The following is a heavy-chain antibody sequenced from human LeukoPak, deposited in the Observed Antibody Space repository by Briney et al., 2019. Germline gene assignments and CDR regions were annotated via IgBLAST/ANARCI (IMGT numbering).Heavy chain of an antibody. J-gene: IGHJ6*03. Sequence: GGSLRLSCAGSAFTFSSYWMTWVRQAPGKGLEWVANIKQDGSEAYYVDSVKGRFTVSRDNAKNSLYLQLNSLGAEDTAVYYCATRYCTIPACRASSYHCMDNWGKGTTVTVSS. CDR1: AFTFSSYW. CDR2: IKQDGSEA. CDR3: ATRYCTIPACRASSYHCMDN. V-gene: IGHV3-7*01. D-gene: IGHD2-8*01.